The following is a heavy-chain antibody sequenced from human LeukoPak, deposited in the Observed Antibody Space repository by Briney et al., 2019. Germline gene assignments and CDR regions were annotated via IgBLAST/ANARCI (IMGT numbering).Heavy chain of an antibody. D-gene: IGHD3-10*01. J-gene: IGHJ6*02. V-gene: IGHV3-23*01. CDR3: AKGLMVRGVTVYYYYGMDV. CDR2: ISGSGGST. CDR1: GFTFSNYA. Sequence: GGSLRLSCAASGFTFSNYAMTWVRQAPGKGLEWVSAISGSGGSTYYADSVKGRFTISRDNSKNTLYLQMNSLRAEDTAVYYCAKGLMVRGVTVYYYYGMDVWGQGTTVTVSS.